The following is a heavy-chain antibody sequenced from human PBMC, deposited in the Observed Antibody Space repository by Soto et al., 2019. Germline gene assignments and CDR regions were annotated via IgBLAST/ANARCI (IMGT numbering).Heavy chain of an antibody. Sequence: QVQLVQSGAEVTKPGASVKVSCKASGYTFTCYYLHWVRQAPGQGLEWMGWINPNTGGTNYAQNPQGRFTMTRDTSISTAYMELSSLRSDDTAVYYCARGNGIAAAAVLASWGQGTLVTVSS. CDR1: GYTFTCYY. D-gene: IGHD6-13*01. CDR3: ARGNGIAAAAVLAS. V-gene: IGHV1-2*02. J-gene: IGHJ4*02. CDR2: INPNTGGT.